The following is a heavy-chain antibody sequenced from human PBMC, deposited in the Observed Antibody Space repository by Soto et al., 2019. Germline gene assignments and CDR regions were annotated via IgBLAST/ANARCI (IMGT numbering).Heavy chain of an antibody. CDR3: ARGYCTTTICDPWFDP. CDR1: GCAFTSCW. D-gene: IGHD2-2*01. Sequence: GESLKISCTGSGCAFTSCWIAWERQMPRKGLEWMGIIYPGDSDTRYSPSFQGQVTISADKSITTAYLQWSSLKASDTAMYYCARGYCTTTICDPWFDPWGQGTLVTVSS. J-gene: IGHJ5*02. CDR2: IYPGDSDT. V-gene: IGHV5-51*01.